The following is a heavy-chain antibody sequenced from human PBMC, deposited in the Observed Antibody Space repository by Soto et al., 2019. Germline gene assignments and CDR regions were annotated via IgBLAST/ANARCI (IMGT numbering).Heavy chain of an antibody. CDR3: TKEKSVMYSGYDAFDI. CDR1: GFTFSSYE. Sequence: GGSLRVSCAASGFTFSSYEMDWVRQAPGKGLEWVAYISSSGTILYGDSVKGRFTISRDNADNSLYLQMNSLTAEDTAVYYCTKEKSVMYSGYDAFDIWGRGTMVTVSS. J-gene: IGHJ3*02. D-gene: IGHD5-12*01. V-gene: IGHV3-48*03. CDR2: ISSSGTI.